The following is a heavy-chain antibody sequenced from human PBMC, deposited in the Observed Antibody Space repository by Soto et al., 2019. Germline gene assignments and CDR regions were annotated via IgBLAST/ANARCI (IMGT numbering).Heavy chain of an antibody. CDR1: GFTFSNAW. CDR2: IKQDGSEK. V-gene: IGHV3-7*01. J-gene: IGHJ4*02. Sequence: RGSLRLSCAASGFTFSNAWMTWVRQAPGKGLEWVANIKQDGSEKYYVDSVRGRFTMSRDNAKNSLYLQMNSLRAEDTAVYYCARVVGATQMDFDYWGQGTLVTVSS. D-gene: IGHD1-26*01. CDR3: ARVVGATQMDFDY.